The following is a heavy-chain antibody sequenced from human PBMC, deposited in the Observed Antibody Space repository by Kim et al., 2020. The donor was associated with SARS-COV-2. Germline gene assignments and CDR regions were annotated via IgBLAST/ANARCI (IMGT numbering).Heavy chain of an antibody. D-gene: IGHD1-26*01. CDR1: GYTFTSYY. CDR3: ARDLTNDYGIVGAFDY. Sequence: ASVKVSCKASGYTFTSYYMHWVRQAPGQGLEWMGIINPSGGSTSYAQKFQGRVTMTRDTSTSTVYMELSSLRSEDTAVYYCARDLTNDYGIVGAFDYWGQGTLVTVSS. CDR2: INPSGGST. J-gene: IGHJ4*02. V-gene: IGHV1-46*01.